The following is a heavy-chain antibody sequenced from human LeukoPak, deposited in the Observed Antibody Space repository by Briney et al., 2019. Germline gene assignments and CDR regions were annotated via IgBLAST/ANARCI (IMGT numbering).Heavy chain of an antibody. V-gene: IGHV1-8*01. CDR3: ARGPDYYDSSGYRDY. J-gene: IGHJ4*02. D-gene: IGHD3-22*01. CDR1: GYTFTSYD. Sequence: ASVKVSCKASGYTFTSYDINWVRQATGHGLEWMRWMNPNSGNTGYAQKFQGRVTMTRNTSISTAYMELSSLRSEDTAVYYCARGPDYYDSSGYRDYWGQGTLVTVSS. CDR2: MNPNSGNT.